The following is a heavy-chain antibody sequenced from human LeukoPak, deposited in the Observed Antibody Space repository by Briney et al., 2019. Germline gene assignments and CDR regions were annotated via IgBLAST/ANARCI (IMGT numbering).Heavy chain of an antibody. CDR3: ARPRGTVGATRGDFDY. D-gene: IGHD1-26*01. Sequence: PGGSLRLSCAASGFTFSDYSMNWVRQAPGKGLECVSSISSSSSYIYYADSVKGRFTISRDNAKNSLYLQMNSLRAEDTAVYFCARPRGTVGATRGDFDYWGQGTLVTVSS. CDR1: GFTFSDYS. V-gene: IGHV3-21*06. CDR2: ISSSSSYI. J-gene: IGHJ4*02.